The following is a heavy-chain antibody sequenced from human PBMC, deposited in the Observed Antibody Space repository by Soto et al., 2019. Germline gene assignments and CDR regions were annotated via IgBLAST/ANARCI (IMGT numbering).Heavy chain of an antibody. CDR3: ARVTLEAGNWFDP. Sequence: QVQLVQSGAEVKKPGASVKVSCKASGYTFTDYFIHWVRQAPGQGFEWMGWITPKSRGTNYAQKFQGRVNMPRDTPNSTAYMELRGMRSDDTAVYYCARVTLEAGNWFDPWGQGTLVTVSS. D-gene: IGHD1-1*01. V-gene: IGHV1-2*02. J-gene: IGHJ5*02. CDR2: ITPKSRGT. CDR1: GYTFTDYF.